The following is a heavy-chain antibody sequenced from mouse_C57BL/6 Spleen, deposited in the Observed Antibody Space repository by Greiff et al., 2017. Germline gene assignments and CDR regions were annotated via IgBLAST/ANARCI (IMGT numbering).Heavy chain of an antibody. J-gene: IGHJ2*01. CDR2: KSSSGCT. CDR1: GYSITNGNHW. V-gene: IGHV3-4*01. Sequence: DVKLVESGPALVQPSQTVSLTCTVTGYSITNGNHWWNWIRQVSGSKLEWIGYKSSSGCTAGNPSLKSRISITRYTSKNQLFLQLNSVTTEDIATYYCAMGYGSNYWGQGATLTAFS. D-gene: IGHD1-1*01. CDR3: AMGYGSNY.